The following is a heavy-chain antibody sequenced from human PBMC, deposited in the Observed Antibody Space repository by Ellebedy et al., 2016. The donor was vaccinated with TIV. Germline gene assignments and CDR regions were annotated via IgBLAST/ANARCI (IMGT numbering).Heavy chain of an antibody. CDR3: MREGSHGNYVDY. Sequence: SETLSLTCNVSGGSMKTYFWGWIRQSPGKGLDWLGYVQDSGTPHLNPSLKSRLTISEDMTKKQVHLLLTSVTAADTAVYYCMREGSHGNYVDYWGQGVLVTVSS. D-gene: IGHD2-15*01. CDR2: VQDSGTP. V-gene: IGHV4-59*01. CDR1: GGSMKTYF. J-gene: IGHJ4*02.